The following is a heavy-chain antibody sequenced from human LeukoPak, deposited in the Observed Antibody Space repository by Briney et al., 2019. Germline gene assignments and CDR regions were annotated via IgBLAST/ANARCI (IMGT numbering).Heavy chain of an antibody. CDR3: ARVVGEGYYYYGMDV. D-gene: IGHD1-26*01. CDR2: ISYSGST. Sequence: SETLSLTCTVSGGSISSYLWSWIRQPPGKGLEWIGYISYSGSTNYNPSLKSRVTISLDTSKNQFSLKLSSVTAADTAVYYCARVVGEGYYYYGMDVWGQGTTVTVSS. J-gene: IGHJ6*02. CDR1: GGSISSYL. V-gene: IGHV4-59*01.